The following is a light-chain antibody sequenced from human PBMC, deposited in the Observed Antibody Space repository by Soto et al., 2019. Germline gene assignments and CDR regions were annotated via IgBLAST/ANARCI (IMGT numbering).Light chain of an antibody. V-gene: IGKV1-39*01. CDR2: AAS. CDR1: QSISSY. J-gene: IGKJ1*01. CDR3: QQSYSTPRT. Sequence: ASLQVYVGDRVSIPCRASQSISSYLNWYQQKPGKAPKLLIYAASSLQSGVPSRFSGSGSGTDFTLTISSLQPEDFATYYCQQSYSTPRTFGQGTKVDI.